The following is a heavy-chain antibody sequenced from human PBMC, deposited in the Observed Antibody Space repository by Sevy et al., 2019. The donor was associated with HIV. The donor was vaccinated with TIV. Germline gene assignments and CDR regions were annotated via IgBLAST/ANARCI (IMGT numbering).Heavy chain of an antibody. CDR3: ARGRKTTHEWLEELDYYYGMDV. Sequence: GGSLRLSCAASGFTFSTYDMHWVRQAPGKGLEWVAYIRYDGSNKYYGDSVRGRFTISRDNSKSTLYVQLNSLRAEDMAVYYCARGRKTTHEWLEELDYYYGMDVWGQGTSVTVSS. CDR2: IRYDGSNK. V-gene: IGHV3-30*02. J-gene: IGHJ6*02. CDR1: GFTFSTYD. D-gene: IGHD3-9*01.